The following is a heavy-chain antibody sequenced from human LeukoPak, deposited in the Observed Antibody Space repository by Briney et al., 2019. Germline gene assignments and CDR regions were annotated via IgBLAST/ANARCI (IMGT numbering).Heavy chain of an antibody. CDR3: ARLSATWFYFDY. V-gene: IGHV3-74*01. CDR2: INSDGRST. D-gene: IGHD3-9*01. Sequence: GSLRLSCAASGFPFSSHWMHWVRQAPGKGLVRVSRINSDGRSTNYADSLKGRFTISRDNAKNTLYLQMNSLRAEDTAVYYCARLSATWFYFDYWGQGILVTVSS. J-gene: IGHJ4*02. CDR1: GFPFSSHW.